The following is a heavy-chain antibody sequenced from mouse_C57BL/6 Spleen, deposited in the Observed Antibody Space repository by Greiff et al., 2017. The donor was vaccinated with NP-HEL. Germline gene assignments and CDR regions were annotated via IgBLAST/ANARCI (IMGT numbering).Heavy chain of an antibody. CDR1: GYTFTSYW. J-gene: IGHJ2*01. D-gene: IGHD1-1*01. Sequence: QVQLKQSGAELVKPGASVKMSCKASGYTFTSYWITWVKQRPGQGLEWIGDIYPGSGSTNYNEKFKSKATLTVDTSSSTAYMELHSLTSEDSAVYFCARGYGSSYSYFDYWGQGTTLTVSS. V-gene: IGHV1-55*01. CDR3: ARGYGSSYSYFDY. CDR2: IYPGSGST.